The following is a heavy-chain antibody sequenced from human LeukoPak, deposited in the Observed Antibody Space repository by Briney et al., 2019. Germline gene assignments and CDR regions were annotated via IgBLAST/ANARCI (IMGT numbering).Heavy chain of an antibody. J-gene: IGHJ2*01. CDR1: GGSFSGYY. V-gene: IGHV4-34*01. CDR3: ARTRRVARPRWYFDL. CDR2: INHSGST. Sequence: PSETLSLTCAVYGGSFSGYYWSWIRQPPGKGLEWIGEINHSGSTNYNPSLKSRVTISVDTSKNQFSLKLSSVTAADTAVYYCARTRRVARPRWYFDLWGRGTLVTVSS. D-gene: IGHD6-6*01.